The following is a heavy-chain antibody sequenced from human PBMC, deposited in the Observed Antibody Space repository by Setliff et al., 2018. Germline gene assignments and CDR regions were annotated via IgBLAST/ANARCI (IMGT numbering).Heavy chain of an antibody. V-gene: IGHV1-3*01. Sequence: GASVKVSCKASGYTFTSYAMHWVRQAPGQRLEWMGWINAGNGNTKYSQKFQGRVTITRDTSASTAYMELSSLRSDDTAVYFCARGSRPLWGAWGQGTLVTVSS. CDR2: INAGNGNT. CDR1: GYTFTSYA. CDR3: ARGSRPLWGA. D-gene: IGHD5-18*01. J-gene: IGHJ5*02.